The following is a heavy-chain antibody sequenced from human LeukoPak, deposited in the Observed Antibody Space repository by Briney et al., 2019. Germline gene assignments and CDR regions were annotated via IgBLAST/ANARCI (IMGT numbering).Heavy chain of an antibody. CDR3: ARAPGYSSGWYGARGTSRYFDY. CDR2: INHSGST. Sequence: SETLSLTCAVYGGSFSGYYWSWIRQPPGKGLEWIGEINHSGSTNYNPSLKSRVTISVDTSKNQFSLKLSSVTAADTAVYYCARAPGYSSGWYGARGTSRYFDYWGQGTLVTVSS. V-gene: IGHV4-34*01. J-gene: IGHJ4*02. D-gene: IGHD6-19*01. CDR1: GGSFSGYY.